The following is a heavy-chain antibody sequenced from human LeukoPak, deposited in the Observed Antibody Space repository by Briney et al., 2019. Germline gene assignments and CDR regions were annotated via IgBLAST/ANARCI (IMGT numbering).Heavy chain of an antibody. J-gene: IGHJ6*02. D-gene: IGHD1-26*01. CDR3: ASSRGYYYYGMDV. CDR1: GGTFSSYA. CDR2: IIPILGIA. V-gene: IGHV1-69*04. Sequence: SVKVSCKASGGTFSSYAISWVRQAPGQGLEWMGRIIPILGIANYAQKFQGRVTITADKSTSTAYMELSSLRSEDTAVYYCASSRGYYYYGMDVWGQGTTVTISS.